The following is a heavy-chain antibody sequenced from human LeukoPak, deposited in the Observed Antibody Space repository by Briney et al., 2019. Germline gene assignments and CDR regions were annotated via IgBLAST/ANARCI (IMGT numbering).Heavy chain of an antibody. CDR2: INPNSGGT. Sequence: ASVTVSCKAFGYTFTGYYMHWVRRAPGQGLEWMGWINPNSGGTNYAQKFQGRVTITRDPSISTAYMELSRPRSDDTAVYYCARDYDILTAQTNWFDPWGQGTLVTVSS. CDR1: GYTFTGYY. V-gene: IGHV1-2*02. CDR3: ARDYDILTAQTNWFDP. J-gene: IGHJ5*02. D-gene: IGHD3-9*01.